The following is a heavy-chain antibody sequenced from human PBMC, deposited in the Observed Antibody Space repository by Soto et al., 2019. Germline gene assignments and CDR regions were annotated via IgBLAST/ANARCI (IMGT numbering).Heavy chain of an antibody. J-gene: IGHJ4*02. CDR1: GFSFASHG. CDR3: GKGAQYWTTVDH. Sequence: EVQLSESGGAVVQPGGSLRLSCSASGFSFASHGMTWVRQAPGKGLEWVAVISGSGTTTNYADSVKGRFTISRDNSKNTLDLQMNSLRAEDTAVYYCGKGAQYWTTVDHWGQGSLVTVSS. V-gene: IGHV3-23*01. CDR2: ISGSGTTT. D-gene: IGHD4-17*01.